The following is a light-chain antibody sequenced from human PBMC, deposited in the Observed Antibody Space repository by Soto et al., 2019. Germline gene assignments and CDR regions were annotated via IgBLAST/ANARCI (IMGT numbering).Light chain of an antibody. CDR1: SSNVGHNS. CDR3: GAWDDRLTVYV. V-gene: IGLV1-51*01. J-gene: IGLJ1*01. Sequence: QSVLTQPPSVSAAPGQEVTISCSGSSSNVGHNSASWYQQLPGTAPKLLIYDNNERPSGIPARFSSSKSGTSATLGITGLQTGDEADYYCGAWDDRLTVYVFGSGTKVTVL. CDR2: DNN.